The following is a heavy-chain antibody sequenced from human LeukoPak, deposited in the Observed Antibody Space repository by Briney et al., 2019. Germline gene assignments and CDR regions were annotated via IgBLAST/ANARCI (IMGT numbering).Heavy chain of an antibody. D-gene: IGHD1-26*01. CDR3: ARNVGGTRGAPFDY. CDR2: ISAYNGNT. CDR1: GYTFTSNG. Sequence: GASVKVSCKASGYTFTSNGISWVRQAPGQGLEWMGWISAYNGNTNYAQKLQGRVTMTTDTSTSTAYMELRSLRSDDTAVYHCARNVGGTRGAPFDYWGQGTLVTVSS. V-gene: IGHV1-18*04. J-gene: IGHJ4*02.